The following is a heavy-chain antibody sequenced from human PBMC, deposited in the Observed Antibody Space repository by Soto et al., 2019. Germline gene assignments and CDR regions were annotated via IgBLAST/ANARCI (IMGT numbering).Heavy chain of an antibody. D-gene: IGHD2-2*01. CDR1: GYTFTSYD. V-gene: IGHV1-8*01. CDR3: ARDRVISGATFEY. J-gene: IGHJ4*02. Sequence: GASVKVSCKASGYTFTSYDINWVRQATGQGLEWMGWMNPNSGNTGYAQKFQGRVTMTRNTSISTAYMELSSLRSADTAVYYCARDRVISGATFEYWGPGTLVTVSS. CDR2: MNPNSGNT.